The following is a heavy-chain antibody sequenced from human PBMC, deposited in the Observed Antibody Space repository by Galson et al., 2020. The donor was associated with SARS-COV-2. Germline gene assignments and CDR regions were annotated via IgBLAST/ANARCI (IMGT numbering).Heavy chain of an antibody. D-gene: IGHD1-26*01. Sequence: SETLSLTCTVSGGSITSDGSYWSWIRQHPGKGLEWIGYIFYSGFTYYNPSLKSRVTMSLDTSKNQFSLELKSVTAADTAVYYCASGLGGDYWGPGTLVTVSS. J-gene: IGHJ4*02. CDR1: GGSITSDGSY. CDR2: IFYSGFT. V-gene: IGHV4-31*03. CDR3: ASGLGGDY.